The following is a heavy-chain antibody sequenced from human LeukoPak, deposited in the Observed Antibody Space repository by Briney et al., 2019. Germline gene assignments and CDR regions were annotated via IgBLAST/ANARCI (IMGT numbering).Heavy chain of an antibody. J-gene: IGHJ4*02. D-gene: IGHD2-15*01. CDR1: GYTLTELS. CDR2: FDPEDGET. Sequence: GASVKVSCKVSGYTLTELSMHWVGQARGKGREWMGGFDPEDGETIYAQKFQGRVTMTEDTSTDTAYMELSSLRSEDTAVYYCATSFSGGSCYSFGYWGQGTLVTVSS. V-gene: IGHV1-24*01. CDR3: ATSFSGGSCYSFGY.